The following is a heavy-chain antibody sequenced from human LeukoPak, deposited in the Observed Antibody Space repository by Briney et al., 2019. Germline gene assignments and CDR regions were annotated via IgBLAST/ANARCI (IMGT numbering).Heavy chain of an antibody. D-gene: IGHD3-22*01. J-gene: IGHJ3*02. V-gene: IGHV3-9*03. CDR2: ISWNSGSI. Sequence: GRSLRLSCAASGFTFDDYAMHWVRQAPGKGLEWVSGISWNSGSIGHADSVKGRFTISRDNAKNSLYLQMNSLRAEDMALYYCAKYDSSGTAFDIWGQGTMVTVSS. CDR1: GFTFDDYA. CDR3: AKYDSSGTAFDI.